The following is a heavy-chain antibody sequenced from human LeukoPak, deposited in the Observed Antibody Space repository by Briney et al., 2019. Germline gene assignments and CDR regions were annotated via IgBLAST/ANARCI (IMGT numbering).Heavy chain of an antibody. J-gene: IGHJ4*02. CDR3: ARGRVEWELDY. V-gene: IGHV4-59*01. D-gene: IGHD1-26*01. CDR2: IYYSGST. CDR1: GGSISSYY. Sequence: SETLSLTCTVSGGSISSYYWSWIRQPPGKGLEWIGYIYYSGSTNYNPSLKSRVTISVDTSKNQLSLKLSSVTAADTAVYYCARGRVEWELDYWGQGTLVTVSS.